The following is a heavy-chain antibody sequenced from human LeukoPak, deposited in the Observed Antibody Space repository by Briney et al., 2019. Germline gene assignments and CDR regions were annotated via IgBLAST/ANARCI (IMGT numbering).Heavy chain of an antibody. Sequence: LETLSLTCAVYGGSFSGYYWSWIRQPPGKGLEWIGEINHSGSTNYNPSLKSRVTISVDTSKNQFSLKLSSVTAADTAVYYCARQGRRGWFDPWGQGTLVTVSS. J-gene: IGHJ5*02. CDR2: INHSGST. CDR1: GGSFSGYY. CDR3: ARQGRRGWFDP. V-gene: IGHV4-34*01.